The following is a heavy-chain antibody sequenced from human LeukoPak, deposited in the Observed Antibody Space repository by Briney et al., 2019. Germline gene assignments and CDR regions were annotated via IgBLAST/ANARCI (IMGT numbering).Heavy chain of an antibody. D-gene: IGHD5-24*01. J-gene: IGHJ3*02. Sequence: QTGGSLRLSCAASGFTFSSYEMNWVRQAPGKGLEWVSYISSSSSTIYYADSVKGRFTISRDNAKNSLYLQMNSLRGEDTAVYYCARKAYGYNLGAFDIWGQGTMVTVSS. CDR3: ARKAYGYNLGAFDI. CDR1: GFTFSSYE. V-gene: IGHV3-48*01. CDR2: ISSSSSTI.